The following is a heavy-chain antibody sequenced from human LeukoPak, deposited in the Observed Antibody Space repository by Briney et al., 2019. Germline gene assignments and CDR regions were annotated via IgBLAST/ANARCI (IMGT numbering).Heavy chain of an antibody. J-gene: IGHJ4*02. V-gene: IGHV3-23*01. D-gene: IGHD5-18*01. CDR1: GLTFSSYA. CDR3: VREWKIGGYTYGFDY. Sequence: GGSLRLSCAASGLTFSSYAMSWVRQAPGKGLEWVSAISESGDRTYYADSVKGRFTISRDNSKNTLYVQMDSLRAEDTGVFYCVREWKIGGYTYGFDYWGQGTLVTVSS. CDR2: ISESGDRT.